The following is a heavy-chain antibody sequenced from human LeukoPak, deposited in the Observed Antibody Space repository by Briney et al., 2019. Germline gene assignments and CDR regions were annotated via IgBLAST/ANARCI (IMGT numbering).Heavy chain of an antibody. V-gene: IGHV4-38-2*02. CDR2: IYHSGST. J-gene: IGHJ3*02. CDR1: GYPISSGYY. D-gene: IGHD3-10*01. Sequence: PSETLSLTCTVSGYPISSGYYWGWIRQPPGKGLEWIGSIYHSGSTYYNPSLKSRVTISVDTSKNQFSLKLSPVTVADTAVYYCARHRGYYGSGSYFNMRDALDIWGQGTMVTVSS. CDR3: ARHRGYYGSGSYFNMRDALDI.